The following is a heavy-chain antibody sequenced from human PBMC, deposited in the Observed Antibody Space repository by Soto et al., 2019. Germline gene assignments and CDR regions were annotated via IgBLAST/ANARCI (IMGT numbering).Heavy chain of an antibody. Sequence: EVQLLESGGDLVQPGGSLRLSCAASGFTFTIFAMSWVRQSPGKGLEWVSNISGSGGSTYYADAVKGRFTISRDNSMGTLYLQMKSLRVEDTAIHYCAKEVSLGSTVDLGYWGQGTLVTVSS. CDR1: GFTFTIFA. CDR2: ISGSGGST. V-gene: IGHV3-23*01. D-gene: IGHD7-27*01. CDR3: AKEVSLGSTVDLGY. J-gene: IGHJ4*02.